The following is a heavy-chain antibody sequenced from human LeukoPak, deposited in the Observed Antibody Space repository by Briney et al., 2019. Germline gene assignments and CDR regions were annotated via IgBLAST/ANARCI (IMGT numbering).Heavy chain of an antibody. V-gene: IGHV1-69*04. J-gene: IGHJ5*02. Sequence: SVKVSCKASGGTFSSYAISWVRQAPGQGLEWMGRIIPILGIANYAQKFQGRVTITADKSTSTAYMELSSLRSEDTAVYYCARDGSGSYRPQGGWFDPWGQGTLVTVSS. D-gene: IGHD3-10*01. CDR1: GGTFSSYA. CDR3: ARDGSGSYRPQGGWFDP. CDR2: IIPILGIA.